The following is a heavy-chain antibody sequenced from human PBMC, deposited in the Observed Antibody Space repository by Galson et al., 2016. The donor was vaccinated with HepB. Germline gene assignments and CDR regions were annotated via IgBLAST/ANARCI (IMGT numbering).Heavy chain of an antibody. CDR3: VREVVAVESATSPFEMDV. CDR2: IVFLTDVE. Sequence: SVKVSCKASGGSLSDNAISWVRQAPGQGLEWMGGIVFLTDVEQNSQKFQGRLKIKADESTNTVFMELDSLRSDDTARYFCVREVVAVESATSPFEMDVWGQGTTVIVSS. J-gene: IGHJ6*02. V-gene: IGHV1-69*10. CDR1: GGSLSDNA. D-gene: IGHD2-15*01.